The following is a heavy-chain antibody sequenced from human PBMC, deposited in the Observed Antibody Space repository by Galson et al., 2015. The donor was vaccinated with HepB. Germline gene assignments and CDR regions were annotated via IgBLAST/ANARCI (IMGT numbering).Heavy chain of an antibody. D-gene: IGHD3-10*01. CDR1: GYTFTSYA. CDR3: ARDFGPILVRGDNWFDP. V-gene: IGHV7-4-1*02. Sequence: SVKVSCKASGYTFTSYAMNWVRQAPGQGLEWMGWINTNTGNPTYAQGFTGRFVFSLDTSVSTAYLQISSLKAEDTAVYYCARDFGPILVRGDNWFDPWGQGTLVTVSS. J-gene: IGHJ5*02. CDR2: INTNTGNP.